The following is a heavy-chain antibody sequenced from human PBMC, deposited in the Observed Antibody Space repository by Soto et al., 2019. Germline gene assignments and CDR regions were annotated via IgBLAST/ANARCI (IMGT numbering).Heavy chain of an antibody. CDR2: ISWNSGSI. J-gene: IGHJ6*02. CDR1: GFTFDDYA. V-gene: IGHV3-9*01. CDR3: AKALKQWPSYYYYYYGMDV. D-gene: IGHD6-19*01. Sequence: PGGSLRLSCAASGFTFDDYAMHWVRQAPGKGLEWVSGISWNSGSIGYADSVKGRFTISRDNAKNSLYLQMNSLRAEDTAVYYCAKALKQWPSYYYYYYGMDVWGQGTTVTVSS.